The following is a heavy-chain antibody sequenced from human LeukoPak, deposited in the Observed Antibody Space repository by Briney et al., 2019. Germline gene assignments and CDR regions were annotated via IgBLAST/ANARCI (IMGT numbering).Heavy chain of an antibody. V-gene: IGHV3-53*05. CDR2: MYSGGNT. D-gene: IGHD6-13*01. Sequence: TGGSLRLSCAASGFTVSSSYISWVRQAPGKGLEWVSVMYSGGNTYYADSVKGRFTISRDNSKNSLYLQMNSLRTEDTALYHCAKDISSSRRTFDYWGQGTLVTVSA. CDR1: GFTVSSSY. CDR3: AKDISSSRRTFDY. J-gene: IGHJ4*02.